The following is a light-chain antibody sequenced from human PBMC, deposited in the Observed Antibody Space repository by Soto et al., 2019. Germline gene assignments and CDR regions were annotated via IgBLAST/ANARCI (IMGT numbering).Light chain of an antibody. Sequence: DIQMSQSPSPVLASDGDRGTITSRASQGVSTWLAWYQQKQGKAPNFXIYTASSLQSGVPSRFRGSGSGTDFTLTINGLQPEDFATYYCQQADSFPITFGQGTRLEIK. V-gene: IGKV1-12*01. CDR1: QGVSTW. J-gene: IGKJ5*01. CDR3: QQADSFPIT. CDR2: TAS.